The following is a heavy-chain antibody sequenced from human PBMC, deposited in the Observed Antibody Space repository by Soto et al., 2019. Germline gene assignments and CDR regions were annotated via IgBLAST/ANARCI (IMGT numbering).Heavy chain of an antibody. J-gene: IGHJ6*02. CDR3: ARGYCSSTSCYKTPYYYGMDV. D-gene: IGHD2-2*02. CDR2: IIPIFGTA. CDR1: GGTFSSYA. Sequence: QVQLVQSGAEVKKPGSSVKVSCKASGGTFSSYAISWVRQAPGQGLEWMGGIIPIFGTANYAQKFQGRVTITADKSTSTAYMELSSLRSEDTAVYYCARGYCSSTSCYKTPYYYGMDVWGQGTTVTVSS. V-gene: IGHV1-69*06.